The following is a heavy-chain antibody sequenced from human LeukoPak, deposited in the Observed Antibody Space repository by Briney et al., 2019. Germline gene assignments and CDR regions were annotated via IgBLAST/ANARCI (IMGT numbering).Heavy chain of an antibody. CDR1: GFTFSSYA. D-gene: IGHD2-21*02. J-gene: IGHJ4*02. CDR3: VKGSERIVVVTTIDY. V-gene: IGHV3-30*04. CDR2: ISYDGSNK. Sequence: GRSLRLSCAASGFTFSSYAMHWVRQAPGKGLEWVAVISYDGSNKYYADSVKGRFTISRDNSKNTLYLQMNSLRAEDTAVYYCVKGSERIVVVTTIDYWGQGTLVTVSS.